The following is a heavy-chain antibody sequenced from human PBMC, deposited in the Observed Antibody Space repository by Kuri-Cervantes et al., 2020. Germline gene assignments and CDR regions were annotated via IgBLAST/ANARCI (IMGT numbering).Heavy chain of an antibody. CDR1: GHTLCDLF. D-gene: IGHD1-26*01. J-gene: IGHJ4*02. CDR3: ATVDTWAQPYFDS. V-gene: IGHV1-24*01. Sequence: ASVKVSCKVPGHTLCDLFIHWVRQAPGKGLEWVGGSDPEEGETLYAQKFQGRVTMTEDTPTDTAYMQLNSLRSEDTAVYYCATVDTWAQPYFDSWGQGTLVTVSS. CDR2: SDPEEGET.